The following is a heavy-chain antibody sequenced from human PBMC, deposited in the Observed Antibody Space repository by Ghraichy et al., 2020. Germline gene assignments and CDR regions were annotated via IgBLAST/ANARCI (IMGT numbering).Heavy chain of an antibody. J-gene: IGHJ3*02. CDR1: GFTFSSYA. CDR2: ISGSGGST. V-gene: IGHV3-23*01. D-gene: IGHD2-15*01. CDR3: SKEGPWGVVAATHGKDAFDI. Sequence: GGSLRLSCAASGFTFSSYAMSWVRQAPGKGLEWVSAISGSGGSTYYADSVKGRFTISRDNSKNTLYLQMNSLRAEDTAVYYCSKEGPWGVVAATHGKDAFDIWGQGTMVTVSS.